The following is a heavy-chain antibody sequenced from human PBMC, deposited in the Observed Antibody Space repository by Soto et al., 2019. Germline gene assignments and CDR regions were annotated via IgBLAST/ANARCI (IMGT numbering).Heavy chain of an antibody. CDR3: ARGTVTINYFDP. V-gene: IGHV4-61*08. CDR2: IYYSGST. J-gene: IGHJ5*02. D-gene: IGHD4-4*01. CDR1: GGSISSGGYS. Sequence: SETLSLTCTVSGGSISSGGYSWSWIRQPPGKGLEWIGYIYYSGSTNYNPSLKSRVTISVDTSKNQFSLKLSSVTAADTAVYSCARGTVTINYFDPWGQGTLVTVSS.